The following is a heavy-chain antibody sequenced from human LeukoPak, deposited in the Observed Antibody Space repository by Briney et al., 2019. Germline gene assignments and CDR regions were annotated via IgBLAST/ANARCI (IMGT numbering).Heavy chain of an antibody. CDR2: ISYDASGQ. CDR1: GFTFSSYA. CDR3: ARDRWRADLLTGYYDY. D-gene: IGHD3-9*01. Sequence: GRSLRLSCAASGFTFSSYAMHWVRQAPGKGLEWVTVISYDASGQNYADSVKGRFTISRDNSKSTLYLQLNSLRAEDTAIYYCARDRWRADLLTGYYDYWGQGTLVTVSS. J-gene: IGHJ4*02. V-gene: IGHV3-30*04.